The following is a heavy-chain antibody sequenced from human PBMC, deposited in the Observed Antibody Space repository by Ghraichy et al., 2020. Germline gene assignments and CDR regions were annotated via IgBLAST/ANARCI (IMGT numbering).Heavy chain of an antibody. CDR1: GGSISSSSYN. J-gene: IGHJ4*02. V-gene: IGHV4-39*01. D-gene: IGHD3-3*01. Sequence: SETLSLTCTVSGGSISSSSYNWGWIRPPPGQGLEWIGSIYYSGSTYYNPSLKSRVTISVDTSKNQFSLKLSSVTAADTAVYYCARLHQNSFFGVVISNDYWGQGTLVTVSS. CDR2: IYYSGST. CDR3: ARLHQNSFFGVVISNDY.